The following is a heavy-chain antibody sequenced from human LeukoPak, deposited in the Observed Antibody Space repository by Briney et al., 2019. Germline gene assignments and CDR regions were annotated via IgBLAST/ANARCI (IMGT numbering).Heavy chain of an antibody. CDR2: IYGGGDT. Sequence: GGSLRLSCAASGFTVTDNYMNWVRQSSGKGLEWVSVIYGGGDTNYADSVKGRFIISRDTSKNTLYLQMNSLRAEDTAVYYCAKDRDHYDILTGPLDYWGRGTLVTVSS. CDR1: GFTVTDNY. CDR3: AKDRDHYDILTGPLDY. J-gene: IGHJ4*02. V-gene: IGHV3-53*01. D-gene: IGHD3-9*01.